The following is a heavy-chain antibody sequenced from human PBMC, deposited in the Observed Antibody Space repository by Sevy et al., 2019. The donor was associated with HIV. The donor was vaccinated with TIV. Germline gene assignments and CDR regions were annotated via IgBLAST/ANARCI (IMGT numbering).Heavy chain of an antibody. Sequence: SETLSLTCTVSGGSITSSSHYWGWIRQPPGKGLEWIGAIYYSVNTFPNPSLESRVTISIDTSKNQFSLKLTSVTAADTAVYYCAARRGYYGLDVWGQWTTVTVSS. CDR2: IYYSVNT. CDR1: GGSITSSSHY. J-gene: IGHJ6*02. D-gene: IGHD3-10*01. V-gene: IGHV4-39*01. CDR3: AARRGYYGLDV.